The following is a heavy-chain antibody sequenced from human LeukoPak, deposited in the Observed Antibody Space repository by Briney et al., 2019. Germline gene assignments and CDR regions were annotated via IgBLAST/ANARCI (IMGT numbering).Heavy chain of an antibody. D-gene: IGHD3-22*01. Sequence: GRSLRLSCGASGFTFSSHRMHWVRQAPGEAPASVARISSDGTSAVYADSVRGRFTVSRDNAKSTMFLQMDSLRAEDTAVYYCVRLTFYEGRGHYPDHWGQGTLVTVSS. CDR2: ISSDGTSA. V-gene: IGHV3-74*01. J-gene: IGHJ4*02. CDR3: VRLTFYEGRGHYPDH. CDR1: GFTFSSHR.